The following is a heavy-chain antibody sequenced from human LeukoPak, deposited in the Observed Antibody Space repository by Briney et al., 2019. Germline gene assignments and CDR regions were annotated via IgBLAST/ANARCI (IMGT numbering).Heavy chain of an antibody. J-gene: IGHJ6*02. CDR1: GFTFSSYG. CDR3: ARVGDRGSWYLDGMDV. D-gene: IGHD6-13*01. CDR2: IRYDGSNK. V-gene: IGHV3-30*02. Sequence: PGGSLRLSCAASGFTFSSYGMHWVRQAPGKGLEWVAFIRYDGSNKYYADSVKGRFTISRDNSKNTLYLQMNSLRAEDTAVYYCARVGDRGSWYLDGMDVRGQGTTVTVSS.